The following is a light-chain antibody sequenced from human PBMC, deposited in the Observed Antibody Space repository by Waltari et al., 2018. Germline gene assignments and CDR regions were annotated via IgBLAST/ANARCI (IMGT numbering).Light chain of an antibody. CDR3: QQYYSYPRT. V-gene: IGKV1-8*01. J-gene: IGKJ1*01. CDR2: AAT. Sequence: AIRMTQSPSSLSASTGDKITITCRASQDIRSYLGWYQQKPGKAPKRLVYAATSLQTGVPSRFSASGSGTDFSLTISNLQSEDFAIYHCQQYYSYPRTFGQGTKVEVK. CDR1: QDIRSY.